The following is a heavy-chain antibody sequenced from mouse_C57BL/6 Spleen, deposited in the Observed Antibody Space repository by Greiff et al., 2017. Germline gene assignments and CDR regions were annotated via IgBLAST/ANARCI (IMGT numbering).Heavy chain of an antibody. V-gene: IGHV1-75*01. CDR3: ARKDYGSSYWYFDV. Sequence: QVQLKESGPELVKPGASVKISCKASGYTFTDYYINWVKQRPGQGLEWIGWISPGSGSTYYKEKLKGKATLTVDKSSSTAYMLLSSLTSEDSAVYFCARKDYGSSYWYFDVWGTGTTVTVSS. D-gene: IGHD1-1*01. J-gene: IGHJ1*03. CDR2: ISPGSGST. CDR1: GYTFTDYY.